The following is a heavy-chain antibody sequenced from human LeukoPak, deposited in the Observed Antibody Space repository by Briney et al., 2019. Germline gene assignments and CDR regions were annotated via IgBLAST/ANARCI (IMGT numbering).Heavy chain of an antibody. J-gene: IGHJ4*02. D-gene: IGHD6-19*01. V-gene: IGHV3-9*01. Sequence: GRSLRLSCAASGFTFDDYAMHWVRQAPGKGLEWVSGISWNSGSIGYADSVKGRFTISRDNAKNSLYLQMNSLRAGDTALYYCAKDISGYSSGWDYWGQGTLVTVSS. CDR1: GFTFDDYA. CDR3: AKDISGYSSGWDY. CDR2: ISWNSGSI.